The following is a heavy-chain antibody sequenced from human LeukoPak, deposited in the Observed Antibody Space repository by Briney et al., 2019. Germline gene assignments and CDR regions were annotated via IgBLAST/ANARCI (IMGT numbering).Heavy chain of an antibody. CDR2: IDPSDSYT. Sequence: GESLRISCKGSGYSFTSYWISWVRQMPGKGLEWMWRIDPSDSYTNYSPSFQGHVTISADKSISTAYLQWSSLKASDTAMYYCARHVRYYYGSGSYYSPWGQGTLVTVSS. D-gene: IGHD3-10*01. V-gene: IGHV5-10-1*01. CDR1: GYSFTSYW. J-gene: IGHJ5*02. CDR3: ARHVRYYYGSGSYYSP.